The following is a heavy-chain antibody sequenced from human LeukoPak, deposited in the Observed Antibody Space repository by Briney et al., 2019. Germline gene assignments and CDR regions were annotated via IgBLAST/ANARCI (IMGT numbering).Heavy chain of an antibody. CDR3: ARDKYGYNTPIDY. Sequence: GGSLRLSCAASGFTFSNFGMYWVRQAPGKGLEWVAVISYDGSNKYHADSVKGRFTISRDNSKNTLYLQMNSLRLEDTAVYYCARDKYGYNTPIDYWGQGTLVTVSS. J-gene: IGHJ4*02. CDR2: ISYDGSNK. D-gene: IGHD5-24*01. CDR1: GFTFSNFG. V-gene: IGHV3-30-3*01.